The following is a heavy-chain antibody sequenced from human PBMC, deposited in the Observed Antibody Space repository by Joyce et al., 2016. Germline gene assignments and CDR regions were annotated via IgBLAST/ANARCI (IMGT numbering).Heavy chain of an antibody. D-gene: IGHD6-13*01. CDR1: GFTFSAYA. Sequence: EVQLLESGGDLIQPGGSLRISCAASGFTFSAYAMSWVRQAPGKVLEYVSSISTSVTNTFYADSVKGRFTISRDNSKSTLYLQMNSLSADDTAVYYCTRDLGSSWKHWFDPWGQGTLVTVSS. CDR2: ISTSVTNT. CDR3: TRDLGSSWKHWFDP. J-gene: IGHJ5*02. V-gene: IGHV3-23*01.